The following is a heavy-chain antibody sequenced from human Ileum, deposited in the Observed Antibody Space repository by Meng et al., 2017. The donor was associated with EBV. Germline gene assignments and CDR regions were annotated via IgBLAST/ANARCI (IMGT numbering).Heavy chain of an antibody. J-gene: IGHJ4*02. D-gene: IGHD3-22*01. Sequence: VQLQESGPGLGKPSDTLSPTCAVSGYSISSTNWWGWIRQPPGKGLEWIGYIYYSGSTSYNPSLKSRVTMSVDTSKNQFSLNLNSVTAVDTAVYYCARNVPGTSAYYDWGQGTLVTVSS. CDR1: GYSISSTNW. CDR3: ARNVPGTSAYYD. CDR2: IYYSGST. V-gene: IGHV4-28*01.